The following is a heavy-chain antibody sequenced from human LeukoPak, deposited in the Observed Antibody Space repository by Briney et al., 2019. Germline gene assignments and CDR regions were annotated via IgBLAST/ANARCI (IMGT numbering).Heavy chain of an antibody. CDR1: GGSISSGDYY. D-gene: IGHD6-13*01. V-gene: IGHV4-30-4*08. CDR2: IYYSGST. Sequence: SETLSLTCTVSGGSISSGDYYWSWIRQPPGKGLEWIGYIYYSGSTYYNPSLKSRVTISVDTSKNQSSLKLSSVTAADTAVYYCAREGGIAAELDYWGQGTLVAVSS. J-gene: IGHJ4*02. CDR3: AREGGIAAELDY.